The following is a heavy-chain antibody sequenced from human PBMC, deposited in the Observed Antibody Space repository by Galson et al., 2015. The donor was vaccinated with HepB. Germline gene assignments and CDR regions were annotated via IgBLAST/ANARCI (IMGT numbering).Heavy chain of an antibody. Sequence: SLRLSCAASGFTFSSYAMSWVRQAPGKGLEWVSAISGSGGSTYYADSVKGRFTISRDNSKNTLYLQMNSPRAEDTAVYYCAKDRPSGTIFGVVITNNYYYYGMDVWGQGATVTVSS. V-gene: IGHV3-23*01. CDR1: GFTFSSYA. CDR2: ISGSGGST. CDR3: AKDRPSGTIFGVVITNNYYYYGMDV. J-gene: IGHJ6*02. D-gene: IGHD3-3*01.